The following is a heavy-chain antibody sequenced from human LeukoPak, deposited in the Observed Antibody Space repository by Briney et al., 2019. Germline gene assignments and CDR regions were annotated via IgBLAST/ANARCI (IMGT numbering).Heavy chain of an antibody. CDR2: ISDSGDST. Sequence: TGGCLRLSCSASGFPFSSYAMHWVRQAPGKGLEYVSAISDSGDSTYYADSVKGRFTISRDNSKNTLYLQMCSLRAEDTAVYFCVRGYSFGPYGMDVWGQGTTVTVSS. CDR3: VRGYSFGPYGMDV. CDR1: GFPFSSYA. J-gene: IGHJ6*02. V-gene: IGHV3-64D*09. D-gene: IGHD2-15*01.